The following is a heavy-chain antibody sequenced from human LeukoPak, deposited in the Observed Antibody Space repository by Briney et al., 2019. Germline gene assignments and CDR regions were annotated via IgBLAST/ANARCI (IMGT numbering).Heavy chain of an antibody. J-gene: IGHJ4*02. CDR3: AKDFSSNWAHHFDY. CDR2: INPNSGGT. Sequence: GASVKVSCKASGYTFTGYYMHWVRQAPGQGLEWMGWINPNSGGTNYAQKLQGRVTMTTDTSTSTAYMELSRLRSDDTAVYYCAKDFSSNWAHHFDYWGQGTLVTVSS. D-gene: IGHD6-13*01. V-gene: IGHV1-2*02. CDR1: GYTFTGYY.